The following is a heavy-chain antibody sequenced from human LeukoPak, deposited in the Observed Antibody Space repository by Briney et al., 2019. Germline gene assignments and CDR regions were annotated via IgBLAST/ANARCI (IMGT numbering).Heavy chain of an antibody. J-gene: IGHJ4*02. CDR1: GYTFTSYG. CDR2: ISAYNGNT. D-gene: IGHD6-13*01. CDR3: ARDLYSSSWYTSDY. V-gene: IGHV1-18*01. Sequence: ASVKVSCKASGYTFTSYGISWVRQAPGQGLEWMGLISAYNGNTNYAQKLQGRVTMTTDTSTSTAYMELRSLRSDDTAVYYCARDLYSSSWYTSDYWGQGTLVTVSS.